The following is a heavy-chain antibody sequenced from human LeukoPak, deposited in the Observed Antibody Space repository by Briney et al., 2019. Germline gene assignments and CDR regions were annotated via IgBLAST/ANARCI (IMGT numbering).Heavy chain of an antibody. D-gene: IGHD3-10*01. V-gene: IGHV3-21*01. J-gene: IGHJ6*03. Sequence: GGSLRLSCAASGFTFSSYSMNWVRQAPGKGPEWVSSISSSSSYIYYADSVKGRFTISRDNAKNSLYLQMNSLRAEDTAVYYCARDLQRITMVRGVKVYYFYMDVWGKGTTVTISS. CDR1: GFTFSSYS. CDR3: ARDLQRITMVRGVKVYYFYMDV. CDR2: ISSSSSYI.